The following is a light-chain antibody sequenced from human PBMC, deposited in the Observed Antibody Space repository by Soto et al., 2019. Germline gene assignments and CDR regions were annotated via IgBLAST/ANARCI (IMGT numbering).Light chain of an antibody. V-gene: IGLV1-51*01. J-gene: IGLJ2*01. CDR1: SSNIGNNY. CDR3: GTWDSSLSAGWGI. CDR2: DNN. Sequence: QSVLTQPPSVSAAPGQKVTISCSGSSSNIGNNYVSWYQHLPGTAPKLLIYDNNKRPSGITDRFSGSKSGTSATLAITGLQTGDEADYYCGTWDSSLSAGWGIFGGGTKLTVL.